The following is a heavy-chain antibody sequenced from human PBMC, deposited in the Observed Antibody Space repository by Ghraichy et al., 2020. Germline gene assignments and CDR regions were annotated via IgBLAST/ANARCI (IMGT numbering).Heavy chain of an antibody. D-gene: IGHD1-1*01. CDR1: GGSVSRGSYY. CDR2: IHHSGSS. V-gene: IGHV4-61*01. CDR3: ARDRVTTSETGVWFDP. J-gene: IGHJ5*02. Sequence: SETLSLTCTVSGGSVSRGSYYWTWIRQPPGKGLEWIGYIHHSGSSKNNPSLESRVTISLDTSANQFSLNLRSLTAAATAVYYCARDRVTTSETGVWFDPWGHGTRVTVSS.